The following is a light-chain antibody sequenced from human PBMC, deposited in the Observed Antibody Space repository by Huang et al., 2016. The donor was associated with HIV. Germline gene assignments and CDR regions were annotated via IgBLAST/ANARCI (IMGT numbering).Light chain of an antibody. Sequence: DIVMTQSPDSLTVSLGERATIKCRSSQSVLFSSNSKNYLAWFQQKPGQAPRLLIYWASARESGVPDRFSGSGSGTDFTLTISRLEAEDEAIYYCKQYYRIPQTFGQGTRVEIK. CDR2: WAS. CDR1: QSVLFSSNSKNY. V-gene: IGKV4-1*01. CDR3: KQYYRIPQT. J-gene: IGKJ1*01.